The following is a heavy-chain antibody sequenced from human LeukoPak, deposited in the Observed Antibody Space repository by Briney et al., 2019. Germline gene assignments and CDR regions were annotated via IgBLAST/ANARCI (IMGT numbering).Heavy chain of an antibody. V-gene: IGHV3-11*04. CDR3: ARASVPSSRPYHFDY. Sequence: PGGSLRLSCAASGFTFSDYYMSWIRQAPGKGLEWVSSISSSGSYIFYADSVKGRFTISRDNAKNSLFLQMNSLRAEDTAVYYCARASVPSSRPYHFDYWGQGTLVTVSS. CDR1: GFTFSDYY. CDR2: ISSSGSYI. D-gene: IGHD6-6*01. J-gene: IGHJ4*02.